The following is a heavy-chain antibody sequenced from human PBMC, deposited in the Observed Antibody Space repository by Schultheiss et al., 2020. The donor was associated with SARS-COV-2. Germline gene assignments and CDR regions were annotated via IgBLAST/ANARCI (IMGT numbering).Heavy chain of an antibody. CDR1: GFTFSSYG. CDR3: ASHCSGGSCYSY. J-gene: IGHJ4*02. Sequence: GGSLRLSCAASGFTFSSYGMHWVRQAPGKGLEWVAVIWYDGSNKYYADSVKGRFTISRDNSKNTLYLQMNSLRAEDTAEYYCASHCSGGSCYSYWGQGTLVTVSS. D-gene: IGHD2-15*01. V-gene: IGHV3-33*08. CDR2: IWYDGSNK.